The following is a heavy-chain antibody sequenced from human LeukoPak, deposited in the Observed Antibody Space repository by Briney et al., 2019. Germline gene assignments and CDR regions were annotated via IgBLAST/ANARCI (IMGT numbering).Heavy chain of an antibody. CDR2: INHSGST. Sequence: SETLSLTCAVYGGSFSGYYWSWIRQPPGKGLEWIGEINHSGSTNYNPSLKSRVTISVDTSKNQFSLKLSSVTAADTAVYYCAREVVVGATRGFDYWGQGTLVTVSS. J-gene: IGHJ4*02. V-gene: IGHV4-34*01. CDR1: GGSFSGYY. CDR3: AREVVVGATRGFDY. D-gene: IGHD1-26*01.